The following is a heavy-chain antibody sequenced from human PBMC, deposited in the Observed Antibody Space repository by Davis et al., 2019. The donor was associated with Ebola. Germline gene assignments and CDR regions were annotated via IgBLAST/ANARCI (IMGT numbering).Heavy chain of an antibody. D-gene: IGHD1-1*01. CDR3: ARLQLANVNWFDP. CDR1: GYSFTSYW. V-gene: IGHV5-10-1*01. Sequence: GESLKISCTASGYSFTSYWISWVRQMPGKGLEWMGRIDPSDSYTNYSSSFQGHVTISADKSISTAYLQWSSLKASDTAMYYCARLQLANVNWFDPWGQGTLVTVSS. CDR2: IDPSDSYT. J-gene: IGHJ5*02.